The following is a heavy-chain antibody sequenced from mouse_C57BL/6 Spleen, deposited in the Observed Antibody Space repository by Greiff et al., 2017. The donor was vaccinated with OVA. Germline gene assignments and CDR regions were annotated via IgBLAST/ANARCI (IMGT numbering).Heavy chain of an antibody. V-gene: IGHV1-69*01. Sequence: QVQLQQPGAELVMPGASVKLSCKASGYTFTSYWMHWVKQRPGQGLEWIGEIDPSDSYTNYNQKFKGKSTLTVDKSSSTAYMQLSSLTSEDSAVYYCARSPSNYPWFAYWGQGTLVTVSA. D-gene: IGHD2-5*01. J-gene: IGHJ3*01. CDR1: GYTFTSYW. CDR2: IDPSDSYT. CDR3: ARSPSNYPWFAY.